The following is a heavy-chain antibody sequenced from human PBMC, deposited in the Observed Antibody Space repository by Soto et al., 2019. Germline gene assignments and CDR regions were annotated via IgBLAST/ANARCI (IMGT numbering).Heavy chain of an antibody. Sequence: SGGSLRLSCAASGFTFSDYYMSWIRQAPGKGLEWVSYISSSGSTIYYADSVKGRFTISRDNAKNSLYLQMNSLRAEDTAVYYCARDQREDIVVVPAYCFDIWGQGTMVTVSS. J-gene: IGHJ3*02. V-gene: IGHV3-11*01. CDR1: GFTFSDYY. CDR3: ARDQREDIVVVPAYCFDI. D-gene: IGHD2-2*01. CDR2: ISSSGSTI.